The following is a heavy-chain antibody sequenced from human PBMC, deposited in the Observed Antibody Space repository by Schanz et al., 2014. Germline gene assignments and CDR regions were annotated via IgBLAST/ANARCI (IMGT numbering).Heavy chain of an antibody. Sequence: EVQLVESGGDLAKPGGSLRLSCAASGFPFSNPFSNAWMSWLRQAPGKGLEWLGRIPGGASAGTTDYAAPVKGRFTISRDDSKNAMYLQRNSMKTEDAAVYYCKWELHVNYGMDVWGQGTAVTVSS. CDR3: KWELHVNYGMDV. V-gene: IGHV3-15*01. D-gene: IGHD1-26*01. CDR1: GFPFSNPFSNAW. J-gene: IGHJ6*02. CDR2: IPGGASAGTT.